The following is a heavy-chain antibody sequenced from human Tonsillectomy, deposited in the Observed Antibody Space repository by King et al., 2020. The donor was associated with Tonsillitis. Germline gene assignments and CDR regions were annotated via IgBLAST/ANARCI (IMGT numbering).Heavy chain of an antibody. D-gene: IGHD5-18*01. J-gene: IGHJ3*02. CDR3: AGRGYSYCYGAFDI. V-gene: IGHV3-7*03. CDR2: IKQDGSEK. CDR1: GFTFSSYW. Sequence: VQLVESGGGLVQPGGSLRLSCAASGFTFSSYWMSWVRQAPGKGLEWVANIKQDGSEKYYVDSVKGRFTISRDNAKNSLYLQMNSLRAEDTAVYYCAGRGYSYCYGAFDIWGQGTMVTVSS.